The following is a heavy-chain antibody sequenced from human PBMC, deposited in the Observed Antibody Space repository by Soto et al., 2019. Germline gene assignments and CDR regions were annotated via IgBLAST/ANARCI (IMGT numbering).Heavy chain of an antibody. CDR1: GFTFSAFE. J-gene: IGHJ6*02. CDR3: ARESGGTGLDV. V-gene: IGHV3-48*03. D-gene: IGHD1-1*01. CDR2: IYNSGSTM. Sequence: GGSLRLSCAASGFTFSAFEMNWVRQAPGKGLEWLSYIYNSGSTMTYADSVRGRFAISRDNAKNSLYLQMYSLRAEDTAVYYCARESGGTGLDVWGQGTTVTVSS.